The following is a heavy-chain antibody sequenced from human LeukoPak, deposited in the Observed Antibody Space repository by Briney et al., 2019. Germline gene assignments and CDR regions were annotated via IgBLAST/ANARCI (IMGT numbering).Heavy chain of an antibody. CDR3: VRAIGSNTL. V-gene: IGHV3-7*01. J-gene: IGHJ4*02. D-gene: IGHD4-23*01. Sequence: GGSLRLSCAASGFTFTTYWMSWVRQAPGKVLEWVANINQDGSEKYYVDSVKCRFTISRDNAKNSLYLQMNSLRAEDTAVYFCVRAIGSNTLWGQGTLVTVSS. CDR1: GFTFTTYW. CDR2: INQDGSEK.